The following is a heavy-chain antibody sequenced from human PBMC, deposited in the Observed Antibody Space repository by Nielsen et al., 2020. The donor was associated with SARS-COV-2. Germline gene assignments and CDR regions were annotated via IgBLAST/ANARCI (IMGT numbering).Heavy chain of an antibody. Sequence: SETLSLTCTVSGGSISSYYWSWIRQPPGKGLEWIGYIYYSGSTNYNPSLKSRVTISVDTSKNQFSLKLSSVTAADTAVYYCARSSGWYRYYYHGMDVWGQGTTVTVSS. CDR2: IYYSGST. J-gene: IGHJ6*02. CDR1: GGSISSYY. V-gene: IGHV4-59*13. CDR3: ARSSGWYRYYYHGMDV. D-gene: IGHD6-19*01.